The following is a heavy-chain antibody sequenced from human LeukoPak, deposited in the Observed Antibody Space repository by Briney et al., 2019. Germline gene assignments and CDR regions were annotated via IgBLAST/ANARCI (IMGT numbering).Heavy chain of an antibody. CDR2: MYSGGST. J-gene: IGHJ6*02. CDR1: GFTVSSYY. Sequence: PGGSLRLSCAASGFTVSSYYMTWGRQAPGKGLEWVSVMYSGGSTYYADSVKGRVAISRDNSQNTVFLQMNSVRVEDTAVYYCARSYSNHLFGMDVWGQGTAVTVSS. V-gene: IGHV3-66*01. CDR3: ARSYSNHLFGMDV. D-gene: IGHD4-11*01.